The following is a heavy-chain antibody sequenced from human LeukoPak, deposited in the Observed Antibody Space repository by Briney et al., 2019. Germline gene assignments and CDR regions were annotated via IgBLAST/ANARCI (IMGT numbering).Heavy chain of an antibody. CDR2: IYYSGST. V-gene: IGHV4-59*01. Sequence: SETLSLTCTVSGVSINSYYWSWIRQPPGKGLEWIGYIYYSGSTEYNPSLKSRVTISVDTSKNQFSLKMSSVTAADTAVYYCARARDGHINNWFDPWGQGTLVTVSS. J-gene: IGHJ5*02. CDR1: GVSINSYY. D-gene: IGHD5-24*01. CDR3: ARARDGHINNWFDP.